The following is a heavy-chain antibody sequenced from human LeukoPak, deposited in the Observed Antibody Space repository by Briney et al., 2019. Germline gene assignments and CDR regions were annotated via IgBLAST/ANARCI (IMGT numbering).Heavy chain of an antibody. J-gene: IGHJ4*02. Sequence: PGRSLRLSCAASGFTFSSYGKHWVRQAPGKGLEWVAVIWYDGSNKYYADSVKGRFTISRDNSKNTLYLQMNSLRAEDTAVYYCAKDLLGYCSGGSCYSVDYWGQGTLVTVSS. CDR3: AKDLLGYCSGGSCYSVDY. CDR2: IWYDGSNK. D-gene: IGHD2-15*01. V-gene: IGHV3-33*06. CDR1: GFTFSSYG.